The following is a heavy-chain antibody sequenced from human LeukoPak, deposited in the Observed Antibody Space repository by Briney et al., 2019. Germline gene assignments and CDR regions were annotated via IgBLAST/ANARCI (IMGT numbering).Heavy chain of an antibody. J-gene: IGHJ5*02. V-gene: IGHV4-59*01. CDR3: ARDPSPFYSGSYLGFDP. CDR2: IYYSGST. Sequence: SETLSLTCTVSGGSISSYYWSWIRQPPGKELEWIGYIYYSGSTNYNPSLKSRVTISVDTSKNQFSLKLSSVTAADTAVYYCARDPSPFYSGSYLGFDPWGQGTLVTVSS. CDR1: GGSISSYY. D-gene: IGHD1-26*01.